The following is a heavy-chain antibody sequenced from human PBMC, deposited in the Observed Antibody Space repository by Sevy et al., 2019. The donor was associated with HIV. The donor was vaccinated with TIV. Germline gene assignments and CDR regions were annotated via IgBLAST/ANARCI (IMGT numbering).Heavy chain of an antibody. D-gene: IGHD2-2*01. J-gene: IGHJ3*02. Sequence: GGSLRLSCAASGFTFDDYAMHWVRQAPGKGLEWVSGISWNSGSIGYADSVKGRFTISRDNAKNSLYLQMNSLRAEDTALYYCAKGDYCSSTSCSLDDAFDIWGQWTMVTVSS. V-gene: IGHV3-9*01. CDR1: GFTFDDYA. CDR3: AKGDYCSSTSCSLDDAFDI. CDR2: ISWNSGSI.